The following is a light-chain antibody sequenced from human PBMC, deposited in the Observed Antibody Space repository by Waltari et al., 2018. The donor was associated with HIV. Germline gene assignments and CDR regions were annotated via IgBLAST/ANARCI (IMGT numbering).Light chain of an antibody. CDR1: QTIGNW. J-gene: IGKJ2*01. V-gene: IGKV1-5*03. CDR3: QQYYNFPVT. CDR2: KAS. Sequence: DIQMTQSPSTLSASIGDRVSFTCRASQTIGNWLAWYQQKPGKAPNLLISKASNLESGVPANCSGSGSGTHFTLTISGLRPDDFASYYCQQYYNFPVTFGQGTKL.